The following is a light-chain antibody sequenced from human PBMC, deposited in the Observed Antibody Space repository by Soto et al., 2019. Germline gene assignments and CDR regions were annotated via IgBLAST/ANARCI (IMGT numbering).Light chain of an antibody. CDR3: VAWDDSVNGWV. CDR2: INN. CDR1: SSNIAINT. J-gene: IGLJ3*02. Sequence: QSALTQPPSASGAPGQWVTISCSGGSSNIAINTVNWYLQLPGTAPKLLIYINNQRPSGVSGRSSGSKSGTSASLAITGLPSDDEGDYYWVAWDDSVNGWVFGGGTKLTVL. V-gene: IGLV1-44*01.